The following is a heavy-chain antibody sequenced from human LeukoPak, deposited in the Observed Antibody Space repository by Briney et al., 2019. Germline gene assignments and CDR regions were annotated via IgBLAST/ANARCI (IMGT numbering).Heavy chain of an antibody. D-gene: IGHD3-16*01. CDR3: PRGLRGRANGMDV. V-gene: IGHV3-21*01. CDR1: GFTFSSYS. CDR2: ISSSSSYI. Sequence: PGGSLRLSCAASGFTFSSYSTNWVRQAPGKGLEWVSSISSSSSYIYYADSVKGRFTISRDNAKNSLYLQMNSLRAEDTAVYYCPRGLRGRANGMDVWGQGTTVTVSS. J-gene: IGHJ6*02.